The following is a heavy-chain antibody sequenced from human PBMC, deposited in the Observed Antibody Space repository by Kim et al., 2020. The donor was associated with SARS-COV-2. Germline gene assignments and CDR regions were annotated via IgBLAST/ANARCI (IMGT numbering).Heavy chain of an antibody. Sequence: ADYVKGQCTIARDNAKNTLYLQMNSLRAEDTAVYYWAGGGNYIQYGMDVWGQGTTVTVSS. D-gene: IGHD3-10*01. J-gene: IGHJ6*02. V-gene: IGHV3-53*01. CDR3: AGGGNYIQYGMDV.